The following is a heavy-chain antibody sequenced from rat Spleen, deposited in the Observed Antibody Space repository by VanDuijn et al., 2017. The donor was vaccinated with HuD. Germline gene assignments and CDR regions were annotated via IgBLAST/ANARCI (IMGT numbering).Heavy chain of an antibody. CDR3: ARGNYYSVYLDY. Sequence: QVQLEESGPGLVQPSQTLSLTCAVSGFSLTTYNVHWVRQPPGKGLEWMGVMWTSGSTDYNSALKSRLTIGRDTSKNQVFLKMNSLQSEDTTTYYCARGNYYSVYLDYWGQGVMVTVSS. CDR2: MWTSGST. V-gene: IGHV2-45*01. D-gene: IGHD1-1*01. J-gene: IGHJ2*01. CDR1: GFSLTTYN.